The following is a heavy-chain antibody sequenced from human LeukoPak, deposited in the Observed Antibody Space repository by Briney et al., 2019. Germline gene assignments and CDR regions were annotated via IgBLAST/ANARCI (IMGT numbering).Heavy chain of an antibody. V-gene: IGHV2-5*01. CDR3: AHSGILGYCSSTSCINWFDP. Sequence: SSPTLVNPTQTLTLTCTFSGFSLSTSGVGVGWIRQPPGKALEWLALIYWNDDKRYSPSLKSRLTITKDTSKNQVVLTMTNMDPVDTATYYCAHSGILGYCSSTSCINWFDPWGQGTLVTVSS. D-gene: IGHD2-2*01. J-gene: IGHJ5*02. CDR1: GFSLSTSGVG. CDR2: IYWNDDK.